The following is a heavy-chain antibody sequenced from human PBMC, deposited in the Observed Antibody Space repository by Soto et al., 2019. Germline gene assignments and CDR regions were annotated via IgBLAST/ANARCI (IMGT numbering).Heavy chain of an antibody. CDR1: GFTFSGSA. J-gene: IGHJ4*02. CDR2: IRNKANSYAT. CDR3: TTGITMVRGVGGNLKSYYFDY. Sequence: EVQLVESGGGLVQPGGSLKLSCAASGFTFSGSAMHWVRQASGKGLEWVGRIRNKANSYATAYAASVKGRFTISRDDSKITAYLQMNSLKTEDTAVYYCTTGITMVRGVGGNLKSYYFDYWGQGTLVTVSS. V-gene: IGHV3-73*02. D-gene: IGHD3-10*01.